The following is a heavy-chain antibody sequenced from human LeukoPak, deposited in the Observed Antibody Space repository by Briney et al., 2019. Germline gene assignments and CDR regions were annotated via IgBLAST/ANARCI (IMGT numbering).Heavy chain of an antibody. V-gene: IGHV3-73*01. CDR3: TRLTAAAGTIVGYYYYMDV. D-gene: IGHD6-13*01. Sequence: GGSLRLSCAASGFTFSGSAMHWVRQASGKGLEWVGRIRSKANSYATAYAASVKGRFTISRDDSKNTAYLQMNSLKTEDTAVYYCTRLTAAAGTIVGYYYYMDVWGKGTTVTISS. CDR2: IRSKANSYAT. J-gene: IGHJ6*03. CDR1: GFTFSGSA.